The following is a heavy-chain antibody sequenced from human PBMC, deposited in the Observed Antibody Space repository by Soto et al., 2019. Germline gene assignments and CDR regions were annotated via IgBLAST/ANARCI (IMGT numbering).Heavy chain of an antibody. J-gene: IGHJ6*02. D-gene: IGHD3-9*01. Sequence: VKVSCKASGGSLSNYGISWVRQAPGQGLEWMGGIIPVFGTANYAQKFQGRVTITADESTSIVYMDVTSLRSEDTAVYYCARGDATKIVVTTYYAMDVWGQGTTVTVSS. CDR1: GGSLSNYG. CDR2: IIPVFGTA. V-gene: IGHV1-69*01. CDR3: ARGDATKIVVTTYYAMDV.